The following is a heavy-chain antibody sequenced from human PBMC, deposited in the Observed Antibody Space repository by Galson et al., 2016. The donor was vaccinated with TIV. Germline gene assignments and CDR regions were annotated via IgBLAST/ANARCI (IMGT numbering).Heavy chain of an antibody. CDR3: ARPPYCGGDCFKYDH. J-gene: IGHJ4*02. Sequence: CKASGYTFTIYNMHWVRQAPGQRLEWMGWINAGSGHTKYSQKFQGRVTITRDTSASTAYMELSSLKSEDTAVYYCARPPYCGGDCFKYDHWGQGTLVTVSS. D-gene: IGHD2-21*01. V-gene: IGHV1-3*01. CDR2: INAGSGHT. CDR1: GYTFTIYN.